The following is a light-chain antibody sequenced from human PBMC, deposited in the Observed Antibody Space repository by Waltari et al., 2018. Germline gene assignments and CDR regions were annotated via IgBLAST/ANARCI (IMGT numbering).Light chain of an antibody. CDR3: HQYHNFPLT. CDR1: QGIVYF. J-gene: IGKJ5*01. Sequence: DIQMTQSPSSLSVSVGDRVTITCQASQGIVYFLNWYQHKPGKAPKLLIYDASNLETGVPSRFSGSGSGTDFTFTITSLQPEDIATYYCHQYHNFPLTFGQGTRLEIK. V-gene: IGKV1-33*01. CDR2: DAS.